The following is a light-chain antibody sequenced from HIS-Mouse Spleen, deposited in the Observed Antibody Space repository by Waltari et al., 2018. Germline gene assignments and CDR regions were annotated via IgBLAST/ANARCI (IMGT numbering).Light chain of an antibody. CDR1: SSDVGGSNY. Sequence: QSALTQPASVSGSPGQSITISFTGTSSDVGGSNYVSWYQQHPGKAPKRMIYDVSSRPSGVSNRFSGSKSGNTASLTISGLQAEDEADYYCSSYTSSSTLVFGTGTKVTVL. V-gene: IGLV2-14*03. CDR3: SSYTSSSTLV. J-gene: IGLJ1*01. CDR2: DVS.